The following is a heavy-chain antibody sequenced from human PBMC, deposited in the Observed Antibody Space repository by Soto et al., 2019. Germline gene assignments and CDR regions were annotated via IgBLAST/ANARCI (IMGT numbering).Heavy chain of an antibody. Sequence: QVQLVESGGGVVQPGRSLRLSCAASGFTFSSYAMHWVRQAPGKGLEWVAVISYDGSNKYYADSVKGRFTISRDNSKNTLYLQMNSLRAEDTAVYYCAGDSSVTTTLIAYWGQGTLVTVSS. CDR3: AGDSSVTTTLIAY. J-gene: IGHJ4*02. CDR2: ISYDGSNK. CDR1: GFTFSSYA. V-gene: IGHV3-30-3*01. D-gene: IGHD4-17*01.